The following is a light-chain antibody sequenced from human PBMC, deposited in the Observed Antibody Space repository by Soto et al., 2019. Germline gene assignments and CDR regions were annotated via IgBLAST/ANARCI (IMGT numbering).Light chain of an antibody. CDR2: DVS. Sequence: GDIVTITCRASERISSWLAWYQQKPGQSPRVLIYDVSNRATGIPTRFSGSGSGTDFTLTISSLQPDDFATYYCQHYNSYSEAFGQGTKVDI. CDR1: ERISSW. V-gene: IGKV1-5*01. CDR3: QHYNSYSEA. J-gene: IGKJ1*01.